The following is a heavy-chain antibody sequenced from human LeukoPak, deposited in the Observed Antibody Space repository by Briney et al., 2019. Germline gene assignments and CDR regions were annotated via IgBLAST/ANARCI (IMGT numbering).Heavy chain of an antibody. CDR3: ARVSTIHRGPFDY. V-gene: IGHV1-69*04. CDR1: GGTFSSYA. CDR2: IIPILGIA. D-gene: IGHD5/OR15-5a*01. Sequence: SVKVSCKASGGTFSSYAISWVRQAPGQELEWMGRIIPILGIANYAQKFQGRVTITADKSTSTAYMELSSLRSEDTAVYYCARVSTIHRGPFDYWGQGTLVTVSS. J-gene: IGHJ4*02.